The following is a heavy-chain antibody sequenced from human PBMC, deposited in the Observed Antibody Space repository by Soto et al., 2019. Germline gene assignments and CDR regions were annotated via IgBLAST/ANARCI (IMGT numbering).Heavy chain of an antibody. CDR3: ARDLAGITGTPVWFDS. Sequence: ASVKVSCKASGYTFTSYAMHWVRQAPGQRLERMGWINAGNGNTKYSQKFQGRVTITRDTSASTAYMELSSLRSEDTAVYYCARDLAGITGTPVWFDSRGQGTLVTGS. V-gene: IGHV1-3*01. J-gene: IGHJ5*01. D-gene: IGHD1-7*01. CDR1: GYTFTSYA. CDR2: INAGNGNT.